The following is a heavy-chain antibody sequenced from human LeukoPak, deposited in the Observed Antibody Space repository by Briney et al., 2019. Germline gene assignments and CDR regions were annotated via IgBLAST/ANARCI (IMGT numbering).Heavy chain of an antibody. V-gene: IGHV3-48*04. J-gene: IGHJ4*02. CDR2: ISSRGTTV. CDR3: ARDRSGYTFDD. D-gene: IGHD5-18*01. CDR1: GFTFSRYS. Sequence: GGSLRLSCAASGFTFSRYSMNWVRQAPGKGLEWISYISSRGTTVYYADSVKGRFTISRDNAKNSLYLQMNSLRAEDTAVYYCARDRSGYTFDDWGQGTLVTVSS.